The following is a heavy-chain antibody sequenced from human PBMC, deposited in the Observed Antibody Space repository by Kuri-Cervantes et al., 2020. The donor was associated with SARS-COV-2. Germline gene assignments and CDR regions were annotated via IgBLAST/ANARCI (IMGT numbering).Heavy chain of an antibody. CDR2: FNHSGTT. J-gene: IGHJ3*02. D-gene: IGHD3-3*01. Sequence: LIFSCTFSCDFTISYYWTWLRQPAGKVLEWIVRFNHSGTTNYNPSLKSRVTMSVDTSKNQFSLKLTSVTAADTAVYYCASEGYDRDAFHMWGQGTMVTVSS. V-gene: IGHV4-4*07. CDR3: ASEGYDRDAFHM. CDR1: CDFTISYY.